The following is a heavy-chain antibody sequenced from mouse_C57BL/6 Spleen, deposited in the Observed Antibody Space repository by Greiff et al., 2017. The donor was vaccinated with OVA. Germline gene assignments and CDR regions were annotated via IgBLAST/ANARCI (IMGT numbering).Heavy chain of an antibody. V-gene: IGHV1-69*01. J-gene: IGHJ1*03. CDR1: GYTFTSYW. CDR3: ARAPHYYGSSYGYYDV. Sequence: VQLQQPGAELVMPGASVKLSCKASGYTFTSYWMHWVKQRPGQGLEWIGEIDPSDSYPNYNQKFKGKSTLTVDKSSSTSYMQLSSLTSEDSAVYYCARAPHYYGSSYGYYDVWGTGTTVAVSS. D-gene: IGHD1-1*01. CDR2: IDPSDSYP.